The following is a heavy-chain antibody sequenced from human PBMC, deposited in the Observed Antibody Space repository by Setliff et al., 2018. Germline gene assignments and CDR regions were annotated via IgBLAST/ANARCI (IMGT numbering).Heavy chain of an antibody. J-gene: IGHJ5*02. CDR3: ATDGPVLNGDYIS. V-gene: IGHV4-39*07. Sequence: PSETLSLTCSVSGASISTTYYYWDWIRQSPEKGLEWIGTIYQNGITYYNPSVKSRVTISVDKSKNLFSLSLRSVTAADTAVYYCATDGPVLNGDYISWGQGTLVTV. CDR2: IYQNGIT. CDR1: GASISTTYYY. D-gene: IGHD3-10*01.